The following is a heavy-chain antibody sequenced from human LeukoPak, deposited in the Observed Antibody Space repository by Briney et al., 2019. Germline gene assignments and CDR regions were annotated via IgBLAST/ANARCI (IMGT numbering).Heavy chain of an antibody. CDR2: IYHSGST. Sequence: SETLSLTCAVSGGSISSGGYSWSWIRQPPGKGLEWIGYIYHSGSTYYNPSLKSRVTISVDTSKNQFSLKLSSVTAADTAVYYCARGRQFRRFDPWGQGTLVTVSS. D-gene: IGHD4-11*01. V-gene: IGHV4-30-2*01. CDR3: ARGRQFRRFDP. CDR1: GGSISSGGYS. J-gene: IGHJ5*02.